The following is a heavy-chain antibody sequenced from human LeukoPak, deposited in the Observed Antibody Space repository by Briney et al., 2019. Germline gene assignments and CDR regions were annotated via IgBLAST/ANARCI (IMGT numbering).Heavy chain of an antibody. V-gene: IGHV1-2*02. CDR3: ARVREYYGSGTAFDY. Sequence: EASVKVSCKPSGYTSTGYYMHWVRQAPGQGLEWMGWINPNSGGTNYAQKFQGRVTMTRDTSISTAYMELSRLRSDDTAVYYCARVREYYGSGTAFDYWGQGTLVSVSS. CDR1: GYTSTGYY. J-gene: IGHJ4*02. D-gene: IGHD3-10*01. CDR2: INPNSGGT.